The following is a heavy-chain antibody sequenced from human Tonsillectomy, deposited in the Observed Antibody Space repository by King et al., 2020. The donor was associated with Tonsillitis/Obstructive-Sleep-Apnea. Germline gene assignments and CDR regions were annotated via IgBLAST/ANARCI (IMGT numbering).Heavy chain of an antibody. D-gene: IGHD3-10*01. CDR1: GFTFSSYP. CDR3: AKSGSAYYFGY. Sequence: VQLVESGGGVVQPGRSLRLSCAASGFTFSSYPMHWVRQAPGKGLEWGAVISYDGNNKFYADSVKGRFTISRDNSKNTLFLQMNSLRAEDTAVYYCAKSGSAYYFGYWGQGTLVTVSS. CDR2: ISYDGNNK. V-gene: IGHV3-30*04. J-gene: IGHJ4*02.